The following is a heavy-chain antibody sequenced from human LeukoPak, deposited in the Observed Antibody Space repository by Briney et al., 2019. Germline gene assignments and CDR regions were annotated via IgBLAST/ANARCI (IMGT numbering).Heavy chain of an antibody. V-gene: IGHV4-59*01. CDR1: GGSISSYY. CDR2: IYYSGST. D-gene: IGHD4-23*01. J-gene: IGHJ3*02. Sequence: SETLSPTCTVSGGSISSYYWSSIRQPPGKGLEWIGYIYYSGSTNYNPSLKSRVTISVDTSKDQFSLKLSSVTAADTAVYYCATLTGGDDAFDIWGQGTMVTVSS. CDR3: ATLTGGDDAFDI.